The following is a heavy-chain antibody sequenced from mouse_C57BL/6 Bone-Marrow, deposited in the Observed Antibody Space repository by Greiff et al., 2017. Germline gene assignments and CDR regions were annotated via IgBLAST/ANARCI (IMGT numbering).Heavy chain of an antibody. CDR1: GFNIKDDY. CDR3: SSFDGNYFDF. V-gene: IGHV14-4*01. CDR2: MDPEIGDT. D-gene: IGHD2-3*01. Sequence: EVQLQQSGAELVRPGASVKLSCTASGFNIKDDYIHWVKQRPEQGLEWIGWMDPEIGDTEYASKFQGKATITSDTSSNTAYLQLSSLTSEYTAVYYCSSFDGNYFDFWGQGTPLTVAS. J-gene: IGHJ2*01.